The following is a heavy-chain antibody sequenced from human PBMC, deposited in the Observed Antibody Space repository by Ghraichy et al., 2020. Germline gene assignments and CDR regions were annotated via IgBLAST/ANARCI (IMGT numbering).Heavy chain of an antibody. Sequence: GGSLRLSCAASGFTFSSYGMHWVRQAPGKGLEWVAVISYDGSNKYYADSVKGRFTISRDNSKNTLYLQMNSLRAEDTAVYYCAKDGYDILTGYYPRYFDYWGQGTLVTVSS. D-gene: IGHD3-9*01. CDR2: ISYDGSNK. CDR3: AKDGYDILTGYYPRYFDY. CDR1: GFTFSSYG. V-gene: IGHV3-30*18. J-gene: IGHJ4*02.